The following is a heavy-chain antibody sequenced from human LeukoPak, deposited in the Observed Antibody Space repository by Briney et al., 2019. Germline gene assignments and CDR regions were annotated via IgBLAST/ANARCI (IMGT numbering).Heavy chain of an antibody. CDR3: AREYYGSGSYNGNY. CDR2: IYYSGST. J-gene: IGHJ4*02. D-gene: IGHD3-10*01. CDR1: GYSISSGYY. Sequence: SETLSLTCSVSGYSISSGYYWSWIRQPPGKGLEWIGYIYYSGSTYYNPSLKSRVTISVDTSKNQFSLKLSSVTAADTAVYYCAREYYGSGSYNGNYWGQGTLVTVSS. V-gene: IGHV4-30-4*01.